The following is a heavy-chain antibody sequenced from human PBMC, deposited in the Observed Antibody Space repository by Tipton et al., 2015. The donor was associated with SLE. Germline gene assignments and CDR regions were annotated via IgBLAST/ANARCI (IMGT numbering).Heavy chain of an antibody. CDR1: GGSINSYY. CDR2: MFSSGDT. CDR3: ARGAKERITLVRVRPYYFDY. J-gene: IGHJ4*03. V-gene: IGHV4-4*07. Sequence: TLSLTCTVSGGSINSYYWTWVRQPAGKGLEWIGRMFSSGDTNYNPSLKSRLTMSVDTSKNQFSLTVNSVTAADTAVYYCARGAKERITLVRVRPYYFDYWGQGSLVTVSS. D-gene: IGHD3-10*01.